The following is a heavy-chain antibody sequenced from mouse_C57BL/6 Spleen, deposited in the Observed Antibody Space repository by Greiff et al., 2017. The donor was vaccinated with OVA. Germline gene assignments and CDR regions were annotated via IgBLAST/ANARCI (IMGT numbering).Heavy chain of an antibody. CDR1: GYTFPSYW. Sequence: QVQLQQSGAELVMPGASVKLSCKASGYTFPSYWMHWVQQRPGQGLEWIGEIDTSDSYTNYNQKFKGKSTLTVDKASSTAYMQLSSLTSEDSAVDYCARSGAAQATGFDYWGQGTTLTVSS. J-gene: IGHJ2*01. V-gene: IGHV1-69*01. D-gene: IGHD3-2*02. CDR2: IDTSDSYT. CDR3: ARSGAAQATGFDY.